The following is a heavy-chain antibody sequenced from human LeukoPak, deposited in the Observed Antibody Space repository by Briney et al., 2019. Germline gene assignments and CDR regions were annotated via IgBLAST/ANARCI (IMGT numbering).Heavy chain of an antibody. V-gene: IGHV3-30*18. J-gene: IGHJ4*02. CDR1: GFTFSSYG. CDR3: AKAETWIQLWLLGY. D-gene: IGHD5-18*01. Sequence: PGRSLRVSCAASGFTFSSYGMHWVRQAPGKGLEWVAVISYDGSNKYYADSVKGRFTISRDNSKNTLYLQMNSLRAEDTAVYYCAKAETWIQLWLLGYWGQGTLVTVSS. CDR2: ISYDGSNK.